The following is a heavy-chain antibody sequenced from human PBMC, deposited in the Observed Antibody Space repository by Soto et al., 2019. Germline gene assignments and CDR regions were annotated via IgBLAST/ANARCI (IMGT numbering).Heavy chain of an antibody. CDR2: IYPDDSDT. D-gene: IGHD2-8*02. CDR1: GYSFTNFW. CDR3: ASSVLVTSTMNYFDL. V-gene: IGHV5-51*01. J-gene: IGHJ4*02. Sequence: GESLKISCKGSGYSFTNFWIAWVRQMPGEGLEWLGIIYPDDSDTRYSPSFLGQVTISADKSIKTTYLQWSSLKASDTAIYFCASSVLVTSTMNYFDLWGQGTLVTVSS.